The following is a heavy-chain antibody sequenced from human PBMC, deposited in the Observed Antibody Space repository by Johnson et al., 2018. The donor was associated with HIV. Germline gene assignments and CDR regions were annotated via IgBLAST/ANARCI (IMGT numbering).Heavy chain of an antibody. CDR1: GFTFSDYY. Sequence: MLLVESGGGLVKPGGSLRLSCAASGFTFSDYYMSWIRQAPGKGLVWVSRTNNDGSTTTYADSVKGRFTVSRDKVKNTLHLQMNSLRAEDTAVYYCAREWGVITFGGVIPRNAFDIWGQGTMVTVSS. CDR2: TNNDGSTT. CDR3: AREWGVITFGGVIPRNAFDI. V-gene: IGHV3-74*01. J-gene: IGHJ3*02. D-gene: IGHD3-16*02.